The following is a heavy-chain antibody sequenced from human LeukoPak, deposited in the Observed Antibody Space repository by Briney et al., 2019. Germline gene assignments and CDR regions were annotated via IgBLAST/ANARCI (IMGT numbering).Heavy chain of an antibody. CDR1: GFTFTYYA. V-gene: IGHV3-23*01. CDR2: ISGSGRMT. CDR3: ARDISEYYSMFDY. Sequence: GGSLRLSCAASGFTFTYYALSWVRQAPRKGLEWVSGISGSGRMTYYADSVKGRFTISRDNSKNTLYLQMNSLRAEDTAVYSCARDISEYYSMFDYWGQGTLVTVSS. J-gene: IGHJ4*02. D-gene: IGHD2-15*01.